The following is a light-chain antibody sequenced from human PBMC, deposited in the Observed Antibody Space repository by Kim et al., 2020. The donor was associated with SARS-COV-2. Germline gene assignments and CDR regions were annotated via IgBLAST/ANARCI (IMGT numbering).Light chain of an antibody. CDR2: STN. CDR1: SGSVSTSYY. J-gene: IGLJ3*02. CDR3: VLYMGSGIPWV. V-gene: IGLV8-61*01. Sequence: QTVVTQEPSFSVSPGGTVTLTCDLSSGSVSTSYYPSWYQQTPGQAPRTLIYSTNTRSSGVPDRFSGSILGNKAALTITGAQADDESDYYCVLYMGSGIPWVFGGGTQLTVL.